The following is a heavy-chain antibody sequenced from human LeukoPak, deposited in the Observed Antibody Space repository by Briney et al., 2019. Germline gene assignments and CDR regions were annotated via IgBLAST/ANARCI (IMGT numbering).Heavy chain of an antibody. Sequence: PSETLSLTCNVSGGSISSYYWSWIRQPPGKGLEWIGYIYYSGTTDYNPSLKSRVTMSVGTSKNQFSLKLNSVTAADTAIYYCASRLVDTYYYYGLDVWGQGTSVTVSS. J-gene: IGHJ6*02. D-gene: IGHD5-24*01. CDR1: GGSISSYY. CDR2: IYYSGTT. V-gene: IGHV4-59*01. CDR3: ASRLVDTYYYYGLDV.